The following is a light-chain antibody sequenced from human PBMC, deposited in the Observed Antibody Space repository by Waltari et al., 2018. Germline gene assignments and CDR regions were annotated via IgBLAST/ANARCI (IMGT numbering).Light chain of an antibody. CDR3: QQYNSFPWT. CDR1: QSISTW. J-gene: IGKJ1*01. CDR2: KAS. V-gene: IGKV1-5*03. Sequence: DIQMTPSPPTPPASIGPRVTLTCRASQSISTWLAWYQQRPGKAPNLLIYKASALESGVPSRFSGSGSATDFTLTISSLQPDDFATYYCQQYNSFPWTFGQGTKVEIK.